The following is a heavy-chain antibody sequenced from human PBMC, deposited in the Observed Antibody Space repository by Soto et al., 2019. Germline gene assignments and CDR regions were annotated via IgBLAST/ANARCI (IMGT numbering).Heavy chain of an antibody. CDR3: ARGVVVPAAMGPYFDY. V-gene: IGHV4-31*03. J-gene: IGHJ4*02. Sequence: QVQLQESGPGLVKPSQTLSLTCTVSGGSISSGGYYWSWIRQHPGKGLEWIGCIYYSGSTYYNPSLKSRITISVDTSKNQFSLKLSSVTAADTAVYYCARGVVVPAAMGPYFDYWGQGTLVTVSS. D-gene: IGHD2-2*01. CDR2: IYYSGST. CDR1: GGSISSGGYY.